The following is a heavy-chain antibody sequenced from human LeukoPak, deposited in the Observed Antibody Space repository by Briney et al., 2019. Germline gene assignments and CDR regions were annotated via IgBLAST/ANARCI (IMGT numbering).Heavy chain of an antibody. D-gene: IGHD6-6*01. V-gene: IGHV1-18*01. CDR1: GYTFTTYG. J-gene: IGHJ5*02. CDR2: ISAYNGNT. CDR3: ARDLIAARPGWFDP. Sequence: ASVKVSCKAPGYTFTTYGINWVRQAPGQGLEWMGWISAYNGNTNYAQNLQGRVTLTTDTSASTAYMELRSLRSDDTAVYYCARDLIAARPGWFDPRGQGTLVIVSS.